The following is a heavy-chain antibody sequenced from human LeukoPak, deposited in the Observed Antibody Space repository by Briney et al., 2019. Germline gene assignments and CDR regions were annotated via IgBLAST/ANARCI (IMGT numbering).Heavy chain of an antibody. CDR2: INTNTGNP. D-gene: IGHD3-3*01. CDR1: GYTFTSYA. V-gene: IGHV7-4-1*02. J-gene: IGHJ5*02. Sequence: ASVKVSCKASGYTFTSYAMNRVRQAPGQGLEWMGWINTNTGNPTYAQGFTGRFVFSLDTSVSTAYLQISSLKAEDTAVYYCARTYYDFWSGYSPFDPWGQGTLVTVSS. CDR3: ARTYYDFWSGYSPFDP.